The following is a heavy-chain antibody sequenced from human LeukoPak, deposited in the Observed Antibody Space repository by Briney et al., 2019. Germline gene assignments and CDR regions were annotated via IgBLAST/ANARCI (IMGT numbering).Heavy chain of an antibody. CDR2: MNPNSGNT. V-gene: IGHV1-8*01. Sequence: ASVKVSCKASGYTFTSYDINWVRQATGQGLEWMGWMNPNSGNTGYAQKFKGRVTMTRNTSISTAYMELSSLRSEDTAVYYCARVLGGDFWSGYYSGYYYFVMDVWGQGTTVTVSS. J-gene: IGHJ6*02. CDR3: ARVLGGDFWSGYYSGYYYFVMDV. D-gene: IGHD3-3*01. CDR1: GYTFTSYD.